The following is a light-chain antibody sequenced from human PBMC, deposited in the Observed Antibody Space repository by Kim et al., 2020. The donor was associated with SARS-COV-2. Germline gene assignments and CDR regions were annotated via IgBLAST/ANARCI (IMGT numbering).Light chain of an antibody. J-gene: IGKJ2*01. CDR3: QQRSNWPPYT. V-gene: IGKV3-11*01. CDR2: DAS. Sequence: LSPVQRASLSFRASQSVDTYLAWYQQKPGQTPRLLIYDASTRATGIPARFSGSGSGTDFTLTINSLEPEDFAVYYCQQRSNWPPYTFGQGTKLEI. CDR1: QSVDTY.